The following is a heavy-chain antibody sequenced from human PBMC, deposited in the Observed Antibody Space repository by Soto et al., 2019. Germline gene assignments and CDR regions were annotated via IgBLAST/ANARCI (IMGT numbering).Heavy chain of an antibody. J-gene: IGHJ6*02. CDR1: GYIFTTYW. CDR2: FDPSHSYT. V-gene: IGHV5-10-1*01. CDR3: ARRLTPGGYDYYYGMDV. D-gene: IGHD5-12*01. Sequence: PGESLKISCKGSGYIFTTYWISWVRQMPGRGHDWMGRFDPSHSYTNYSPSFQGHVTISADKSSSTAYLQWSSLKASDTAMYYCARRLTPGGYDYYYGMDVWGQGTTVTVSS.